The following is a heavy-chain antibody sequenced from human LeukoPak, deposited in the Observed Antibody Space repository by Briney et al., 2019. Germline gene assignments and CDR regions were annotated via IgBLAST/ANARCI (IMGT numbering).Heavy chain of an antibody. Sequence: PSETLSLTCTVSGGSISSGGYYWSWIRQHPGKGLEWIGYIYYSGSTYYNPSLKSRVTISVDTSKNQFSLKLSSVTVADTAVYYCAREGSSWSLDYWGQGTLVTVSS. J-gene: IGHJ4*02. CDR2: IYYSGST. CDR3: AREGSSWSLDY. CDR1: GGSISSGGYY. D-gene: IGHD6-13*01. V-gene: IGHV4-31*03.